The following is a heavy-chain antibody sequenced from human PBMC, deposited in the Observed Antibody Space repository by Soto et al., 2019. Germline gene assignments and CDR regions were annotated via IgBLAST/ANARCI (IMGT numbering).Heavy chain of an antibody. CDR2: IRSKANSYAT. V-gene: IGHV3-73*01. J-gene: IGHJ5*02. Sequence: GGSLRLSCAASGFTFSGSAMHWVRQASGKGLEWVGRIRSKANSYATAYAASVKGRFTISRDDSKNTAYLQMNSLKTEDTAVYYCTRHPPDEYSYGYGDGYNFRWFDPWGQGTLVTVSS. D-gene: IGHD5-18*01. CDR1: GFTFSGSA. CDR3: TRHPPDEYSYGYGDGYNFRWFDP.